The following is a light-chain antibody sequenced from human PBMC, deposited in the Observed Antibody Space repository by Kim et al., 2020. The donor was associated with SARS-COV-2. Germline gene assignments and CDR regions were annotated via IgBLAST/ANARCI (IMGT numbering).Light chain of an antibody. J-gene: IGKJ1*01. Sequence: SVSPGEGATLSCRASQSVSSNLAWYQQKPGQAPRLLIYDTSTRATGIPARFSGSGSGTEFTLTISSLQSEDFAVYYCQQYNNWPGTFGQGTKVEIK. CDR1: QSVSSN. CDR3: QQYNNWPGT. CDR2: DTS. V-gene: IGKV3-15*01.